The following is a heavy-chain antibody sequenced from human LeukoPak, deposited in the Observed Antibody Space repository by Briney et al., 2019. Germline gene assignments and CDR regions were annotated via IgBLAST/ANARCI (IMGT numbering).Heavy chain of an antibody. D-gene: IGHD3-10*02. J-gene: IGHJ6*04. V-gene: IGHV3-74*01. Sequence: GGSLRLSCAASGFTFSSYWMHWVRQAPGKGLVWVSRINSDGSSTRYADSVKGRFTISRDNAKNSLYLQMNSLRAEDTAVYYCAELGITMIGGVWGKGTTVTISS. CDR3: AELGITMIGGV. CDR1: GFTFSSYW. CDR2: INSDGSST.